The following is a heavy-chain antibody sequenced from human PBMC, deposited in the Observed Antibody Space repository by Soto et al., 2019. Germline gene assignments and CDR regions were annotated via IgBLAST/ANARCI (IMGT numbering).Heavy chain of an antibody. CDR3: ARDRAFDWFQGWFDP. Sequence: QVQLVESGGGVVQPGRSLRFSCAASGFTFSSYAMHWVRQAPGKGLEWVAVISYDGSNKYYADSVKGRFTISRDNSKNTLYLQMNSLRAEDTAVYYCARDRAFDWFQGWFDPWGQGTLVTVSS. V-gene: IGHV3-30-3*01. D-gene: IGHD3-9*01. J-gene: IGHJ5*02. CDR2: ISYDGSNK. CDR1: GFTFSSYA.